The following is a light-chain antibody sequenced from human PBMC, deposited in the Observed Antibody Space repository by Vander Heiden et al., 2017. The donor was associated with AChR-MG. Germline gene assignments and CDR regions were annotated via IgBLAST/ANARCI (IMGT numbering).Light chain of an antibody. CDR1: SLGKFY. J-gene: IGLJ2*01. CDR3: SSRDSRSSHGV. CDR2: AKD. Sequence: SELTQDPAVSVALGQTVRLTCQGDSLGKFYASWYQQKPGQAPVLVMYAKDNRPSGIPDRFAGSSSGNTDSFTITGAQAEDEADDDCSSRDSRSSHGVFGGGTKLTVL. V-gene: IGLV3-19*01.